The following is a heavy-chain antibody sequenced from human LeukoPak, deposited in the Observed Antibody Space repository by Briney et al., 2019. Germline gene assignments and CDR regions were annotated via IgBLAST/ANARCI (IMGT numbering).Heavy chain of an antibody. Sequence: GGSLRLSCAASGFTFSGYAMSWVRQAPGKGLEWVSVMSGSDGSTYYADPVKGRFTISRDNSKNTLYLQMNSLRAEDTAVYYCAKVLGVAAKYYFDLWGQGTLVTVSS. CDR1: GFTFSGYA. V-gene: IGHV3-23*01. J-gene: IGHJ4*02. CDR3: AKVLGVAAKYYFDL. CDR2: MSGSDGST. D-gene: IGHD2-15*01.